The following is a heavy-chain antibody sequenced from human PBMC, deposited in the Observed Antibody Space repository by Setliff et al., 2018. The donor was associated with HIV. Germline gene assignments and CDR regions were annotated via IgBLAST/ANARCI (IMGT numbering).Heavy chain of an antibody. Sequence: SETLSLTCTVSGGSISSGSYYWSWMRQPAGKGLEWIGHNYTSGSTNYNPSLKSRVTISVDTSKNQFSLKLSSVTAADTAVYYCARAPGAYYYDSSGYPIGIRFDYWGQGTLVTVSS. CDR2: NYTSGST. J-gene: IGHJ4*02. CDR3: ARAPGAYYYDSSGYPIGIRFDY. V-gene: IGHV4-61*09. CDR1: GGSISSGSYY. D-gene: IGHD3-22*01.